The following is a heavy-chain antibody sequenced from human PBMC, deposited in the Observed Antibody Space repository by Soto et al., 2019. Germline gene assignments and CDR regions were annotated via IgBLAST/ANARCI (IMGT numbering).Heavy chain of an antibody. CDR2: ITTSSSFI. CDR3: AGGIFDYYDSSGYYDY. V-gene: IGHV3-21*06. J-gene: IGHJ4*02. Sequence: PGGSLRLSCAASGFTFSSNSMNWVRQAPGKGLEWVSSITTSSSFIYYADSVKGRFTISRDNAKNSLYLQMNSLRAEDTAVYYCAGGIFDYYDSSGYYDYWGQGTLVTVSS. D-gene: IGHD3-22*01. CDR1: GFTFSSNS.